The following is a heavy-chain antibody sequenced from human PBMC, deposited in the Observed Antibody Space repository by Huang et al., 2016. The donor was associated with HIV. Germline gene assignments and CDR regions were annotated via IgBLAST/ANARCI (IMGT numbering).Heavy chain of an antibody. V-gene: IGHV3-15*01. Sequence: EVQLVESGGGLVKPGGSLRLSCAASGFTFSKAWMSWVRQAPGKGLEWVGRIKSKTDGGTTDYTEPVKGRFTISRDDSRNTLYLQMNSLKTEDTAVYYCTTHLDYYDSSGYYFGNYWGQGTLVTVSS. CDR2: IKSKTDGGTT. CDR3: TTHLDYYDSSGYYFGNY. CDR1: GFTFSKAW. D-gene: IGHD3-22*01. J-gene: IGHJ4*02.